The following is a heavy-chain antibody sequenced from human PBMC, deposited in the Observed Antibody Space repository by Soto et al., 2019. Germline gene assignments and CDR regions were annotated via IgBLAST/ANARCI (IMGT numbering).Heavy chain of an antibody. CDR1: GGTFSSYA. Sequence: QVQLVQSGAEVKKPGSSVKVSCKASGGTFSSYAISWVRQAPGQGLEWMGGIIPIFGTANYAQKFQGRVTITADESTSTAYMELSSLRSYDTAVYYCARAIAAAVVYYYYGMDVWGQGTTVTVSS. D-gene: IGHD6-13*01. CDR2: IIPIFGTA. J-gene: IGHJ6*02. V-gene: IGHV1-69*01. CDR3: ARAIAAAVVYYYYGMDV.